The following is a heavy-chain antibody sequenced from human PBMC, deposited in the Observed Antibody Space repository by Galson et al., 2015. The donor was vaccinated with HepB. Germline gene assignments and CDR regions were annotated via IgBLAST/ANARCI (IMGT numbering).Heavy chain of an antibody. CDR1: GFTFSSYA. J-gene: IGHJ4*02. V-gene: IGHV3-30-3*01. CDR2: ISYDGSNK. CDR3: ARPAEWLVLGYYFDY. Sequence: SLRLSCAASGFTFSSYAIHWVRQAPGKGLEWVAVISYDGSNKYYADSVKGRFTISRDNSKNTLYLQMNSLRAEDTAVYYCARPAEWLVLGYYFDYWGQGTLVTVSS. D-gene: IGHD6-19*01.